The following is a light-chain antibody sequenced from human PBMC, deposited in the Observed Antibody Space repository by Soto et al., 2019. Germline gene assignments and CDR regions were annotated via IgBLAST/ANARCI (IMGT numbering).Light chain of an antibody. J-gene: IGKJ1*01. CDR1: QSISSW. Sequence: DIQMTQSPSTLSASVGDRVTITCRASQSISSWLAWYQQKPGKAPKLLIYDASSLESGVPSRFRGSGSGTEFSLTVSSLQPDDSATYYCQQYNSYWTFGQGTKVEIK. CDR2: DAS. CDR3: QQYNSYWT. V-gene: IGKV1-5*01.